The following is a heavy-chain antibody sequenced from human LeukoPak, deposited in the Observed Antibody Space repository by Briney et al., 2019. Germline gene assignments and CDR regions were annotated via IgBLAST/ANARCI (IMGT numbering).Heavy chain of an antibody. Sequence: SVKVSCKASGFTFTSSAMQWVRQARGQRLEWIGWIVVGSGNTNYAQKFQERVTITRDMSTSTAYMELSSLRSEDTAVYYCAAGDYAQDDAFDIWGQGTMVTVSS. V-gene: IGHV1-58*02. J-gene: IGHJ3*02. CDR3: AAGDYAQDDAFDI. D-gene: IGHD4-17*01. CDR1: GFTFTSSA. CDR2: IVVGSGNT.